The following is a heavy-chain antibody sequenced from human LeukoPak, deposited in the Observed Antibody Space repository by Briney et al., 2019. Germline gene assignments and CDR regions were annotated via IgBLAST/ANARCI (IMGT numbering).Heavy chain of an antibody. D-gene: IGHD3-22*01. J-gene: IGHJ4*02. V-gene: IGHV4-59*01. CDR1: GGSISSYY. CDR2: IYYSGST. CDR3: ARDGYYYDSSGYLD. Sequence: SETLSLTCTVSGGSISSYYWSWIRQPPGKGLEWIGYIYYSGSTNYNPSLKSRVTISVDTSKNQFSLKLSSVTAADTAVYYCARDGYYYDSSGYLDWGQGTLVTVSS.